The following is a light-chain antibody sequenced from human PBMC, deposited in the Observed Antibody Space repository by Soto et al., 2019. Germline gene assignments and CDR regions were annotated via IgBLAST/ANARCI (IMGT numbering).Light chain of an antibody. J-gene: IGKJ4*01. CDR3: QQRSKRPLT. CDR1: QSVSRY. Sequence: EIVMTQSPGTLSLSPGERATLSCRASQSVSRYLGWYQQKPGQAPRLLIYDASNRATGIPARFSGSGSGTDFTLTISSLEPEDFAVYYCQQRSKRPLTFGGGTKVETK. CDR2: DAS. V-gene: IGKV3-11*01.